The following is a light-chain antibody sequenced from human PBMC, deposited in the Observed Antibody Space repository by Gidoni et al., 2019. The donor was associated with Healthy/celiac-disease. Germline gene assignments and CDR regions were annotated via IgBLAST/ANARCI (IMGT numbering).Light chain of an antibody. Sequence: DIQMTQSPSTLSASVGDRVTITCRASQSISSWLHWYQQKPGKAPKLLIYKASSLESGVPSRFSGSGSGTEFTLTISSLQPDDFATYYCQQYNSYSWTFGQGTKVEIK. V-gene: IGKV1-5*03. CDR3: QQYNSYSWT. CDR2: KAS. J-gene: IGKJ1*01. CDR1: QSISSW.